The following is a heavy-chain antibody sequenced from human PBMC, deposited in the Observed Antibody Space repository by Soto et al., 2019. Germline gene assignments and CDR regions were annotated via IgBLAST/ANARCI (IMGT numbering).Heavy chain of an antibody. J-gene: IGHJ5*01. CDR1: GYIFNNYW. D-gene: IGHD3-10*01. Sequence: GESLKISCKGSGYIFNNYWLGWVRQMPGKGLEWMGIIYPGDSDTRYSPSFQGQVTISAEKAIRTAYLQWSSLKASDTAMYYWARLGPGDYHAVGWLDSWGLGTQVTVSS. CDR2: IYPGDSDT. V-gene: IGHV5-51*01. CDR3: ARLGPGDYHAVGWLDS.